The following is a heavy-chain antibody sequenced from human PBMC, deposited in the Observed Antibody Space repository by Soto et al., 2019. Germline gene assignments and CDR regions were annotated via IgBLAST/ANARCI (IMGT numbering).Heavy chain of an antibody. CDR1: GFTFSSYA. CDR2: ISGSGGST. V-gene: IGHV3-23*01. CDR3: AKDFLAYGGLFDY. D-gene: IGHD4-17*01. J-gene: IGHJ4*02. Sequence: PGGSLRLSCAASGFTFSSYAMSWVRQAPGKGLEWVSAISGSGGSTHYADSVKGRFTISRDNSKNTLYLQMNSLRAEDTAVYYCAKDFLAYGGLFDYWGQGTLVTVSS.